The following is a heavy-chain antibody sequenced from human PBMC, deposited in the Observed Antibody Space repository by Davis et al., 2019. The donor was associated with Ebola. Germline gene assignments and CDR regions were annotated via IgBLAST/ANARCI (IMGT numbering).Heavy chain of an antibody. CDR1: GGTFSSYA. V-gene: IGHV1-69*06. CDR2: IIPIFGTA. J-gene: IGHJ6*02. D-gene: IGHD4-11*01. Sequence: SCAASGGTFSSYAISWVRQAPGQGLEWMGGIIPIFGTANYAQKFQGRVTITADKSTSTAYMELSSLRSEDTAVYYCASASNSYRRQGYYYYGMDVWGQGTTVTVSS. CDR3: ASASNSYRRQGYYYYGMDV.